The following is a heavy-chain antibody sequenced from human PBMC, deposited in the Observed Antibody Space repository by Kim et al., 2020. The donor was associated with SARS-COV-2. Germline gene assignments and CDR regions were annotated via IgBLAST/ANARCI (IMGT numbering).Heavy chain of an antibody. D-gene: IGHD1-26*01. V-gene: IGHV3-30*07. Sequence: ADAVKGRCTVSRDTSKNTLYLEIKGLTVEDTAVYYCARSGGWELGVYYFDYWGQGALVTVSS. J-gene: IGHJ4*02. CDR3: ARSGGWELGVYYFDY.